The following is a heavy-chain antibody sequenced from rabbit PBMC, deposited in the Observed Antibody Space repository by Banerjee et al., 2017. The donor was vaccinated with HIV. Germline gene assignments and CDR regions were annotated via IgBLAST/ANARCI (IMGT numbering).Heavy chain of an antibody. D-gene: IGHD4-1*01. CDR2: IYAGSSGST. CDR3: ARDLAGVIGWNFNF. J-gene: IGHJ4*01. Sequence: QEQLVESGGDLVKPEGSLTLTCTASGFSFTNKYVMCWVRQAPGKGLEWIACIYAGSSGSTYYASWAKGRFTISKTSSTTVSLQMTSLTAADTATYFCARDLAGVIGWNFNFWGPGTLVTV. CDR1: GFSFTNKYV. V-gene: IGHV1S45*01.